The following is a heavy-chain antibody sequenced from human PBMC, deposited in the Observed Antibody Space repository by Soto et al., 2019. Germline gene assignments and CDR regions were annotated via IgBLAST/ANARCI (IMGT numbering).Heavy chain of an antibody. J-gene: IGHJ5*02. Sequence: VKVSCKASGYTNTIYYMHWVRQATRQGLEWMGGIIPNNGNTNYAQKFQGRVTITTDTSTSTAYMELRSLRSDDTAVYYCARVGLYDFWSGYSNWFDPWGQGTLVTVSS. D-gene: IGHD3-3*01. CDR2: IIPNNGNT. CDR1: GYTNTIYY. CDR3: ARVGLYDFWSGYSNWFDP. V-gene: IGHV1-18*04.